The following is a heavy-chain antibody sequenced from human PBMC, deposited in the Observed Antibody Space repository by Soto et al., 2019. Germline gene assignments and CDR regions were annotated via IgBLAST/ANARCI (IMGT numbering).Heavy chain of an antibody. Sequence: GGSLILSCAASGFTFSNYFISWVRQAPGKGLEWVSTISGSGGSTYYADSVKGRFTISRDNSKNTLYLQMNSLRAEDTAVYFCAKDRGGYCSSTSCYDAFDIWGQGTMVTVSS. CDR2: ISGSGGST. J-gene: IGHJ3*02. CDR3: AKDRGGYCSSTSCYDAFDI. V-gene: IGHV3-23*01. D-gene: IGHD2-2*01. CDR1: GFTFSNYF.